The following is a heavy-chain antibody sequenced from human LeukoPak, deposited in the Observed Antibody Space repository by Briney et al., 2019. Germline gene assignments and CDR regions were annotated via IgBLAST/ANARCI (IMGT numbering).Heavy chain of an antibody. V-gene: IGHV3-23*01. CDR2: IFGSGGSP. CDR3: GKTTVGYSSGQKPAWPVDY. CDR1: GFTFGSHA. D-gene: IGHD5-18*01. J-gene: IGHJ4*02. Sequence: GGSLRLSYEASGFTFGSHAMYWVRQAPGKGLAWVAGIFGSGGSPHYADPVKGRFTISRDNSRNTVYLQINSLRAEDTAVYYCGKTTVGYSSGQKPAWPVDYWGQGTLVTVSS.